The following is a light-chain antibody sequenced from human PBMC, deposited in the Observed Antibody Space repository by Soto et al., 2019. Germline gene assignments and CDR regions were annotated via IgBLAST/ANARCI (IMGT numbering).Light chain of an antibody. CDR2: LEGSGSY. Sequence: QPVLTQSSSASASLGSSVKLTFTLSSGHSSYIIAWHQQQPGKAPRYLMKLEGSGSYNKGSGVPDRFAGSSSGADRYLTISNIQFEEEADDFCEPWDRNTHVFGVGTQLNVL. J-gene: IGLJ3*02. CDR3: EPWDRNTHV. CDR1: SGHSSYI. V-gene: IGLV4-60*02.